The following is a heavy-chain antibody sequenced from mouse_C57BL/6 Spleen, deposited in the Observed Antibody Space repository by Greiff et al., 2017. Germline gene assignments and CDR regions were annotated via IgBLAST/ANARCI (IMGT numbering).Heavy chain of an antibody. CDR3: ERLGHYYGSSSYFDY. CDR1: GYTFTSYC. V-gene: IGHV1-53*01. Sequence: VQLQQPGTELVKPGASVKLSCTASGYTFTSYCMHWVKQRPGQGLEWIGNINPSNGGTNYDAKFKSKATLTVDKSSSTAYMQLSSLNSEDSAVYYCERLGHYYGSSSYFDYWGQGTTLTVSS. CDR2: INPSNGGT. D-gene: IGHD1-1*01. J-gene: IGHJ2*01.